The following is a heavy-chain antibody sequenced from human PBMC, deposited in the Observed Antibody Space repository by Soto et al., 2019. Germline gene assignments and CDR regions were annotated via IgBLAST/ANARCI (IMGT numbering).Heavy chain of an antibody. D-gene: IGHD2-21*02. CDR3: ASLGVGDWANYYYYYGMDV. J-gene: IGHJ6*02. Sequence: PGGSLRLSCAATGFTFSVYAMTWVRQAPGKGLEWVSAVTANGGSTYSADSVKGRCTISRDNSKNTLFLQMNSLRAEDTAVYYCASLGVGDWANYYYYYGMDVWGQGTTVTV. CDR2: VTANGGST. CDR1: GFTFSVYA. V-gene: IGHV3-23*01.